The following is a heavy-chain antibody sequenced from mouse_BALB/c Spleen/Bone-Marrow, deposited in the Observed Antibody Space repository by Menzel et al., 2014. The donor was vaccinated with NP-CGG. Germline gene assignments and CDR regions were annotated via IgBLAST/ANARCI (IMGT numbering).Heavy chain of an antibody. J-gene: IGHJ4*01. CDR1: GYTFTDYE. CDR3: RAYYRYDGYAMDY. Sequence: QVQLQQSGAELVRPGASVTLSCKASGYTFTDYEMHWVKQTHVHGLEWIGAIDPETGGTAYNQKFKGKATLTADKSSSTAYMELRSLTSEDSAVYYCRAYYRYDGYAMDYWGQGTSVTVSS. D-gene: IGHD2-14*01. CDR2: IDPETGGT. V-gene: IGHV1-15*01.